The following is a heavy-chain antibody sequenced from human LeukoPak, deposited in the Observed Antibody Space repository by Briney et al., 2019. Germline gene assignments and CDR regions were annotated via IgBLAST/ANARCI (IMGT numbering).Heavy chain of an antibody. V-gene: IGHV4-59*01. CDR3: ARGISSGYYYLMPGFDY. CDR2: IYYSGSA. CDR1: GGSISSDY. J-gene: IGHJ4*02. Sequence: SETLSLTCTVSGGSISSDYWSWSRQPPGKGLEWIGYIYYSGSANYNPPLKSRVTISAATSKNQFSLRLSSVTAADTAVYYCARGISSGYYYLMPGFDYWGQGTLVTVSS. D-gene: IGHD3-22*01.